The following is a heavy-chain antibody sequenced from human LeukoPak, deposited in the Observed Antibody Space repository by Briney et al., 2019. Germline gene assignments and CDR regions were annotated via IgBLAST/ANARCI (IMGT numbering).Heavy chain of an antibody. CDR2: IKLDGSEK. D-gene: IGHD3-3*01. CDR3: ARGVVYPAWSGPHWSDY. CDR1: GFTFGKYW. J-gene: IGHJ4*02. V-gene: IGHV3-7*03. Sequence: GGSLRLSCVASGFTFGKYWMNWVRQAPGKGLEWVANIKLDGSEKNYVDSVKGRFTISRDNTKNSLYLQMNSLRVEDTAVFYCARGVVYPAWSGPHWSDYWGQGALVTVSS.